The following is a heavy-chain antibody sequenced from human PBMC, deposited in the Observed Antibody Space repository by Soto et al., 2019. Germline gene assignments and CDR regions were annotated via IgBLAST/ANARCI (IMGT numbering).Heavy chain of an antibody. D-gene: IGHD6-25*01. CDR1: GFTFSSYA. CDR2: ISADGSNK. V-gene: IGHV3-30-3*01. Sequence: GGSLRLSCVASGFTFSSYAMHWVRQAPGKGLEWVAIISADGSNKYNADSVKGRFTISRDNSRNTLFLQMNSLRAEDTAVDYWARGRSVGACYYLDYWGQGTLVTVSS. J-gene: IGHJ4*01. CDR3: ARGRSVGACYYLDY.